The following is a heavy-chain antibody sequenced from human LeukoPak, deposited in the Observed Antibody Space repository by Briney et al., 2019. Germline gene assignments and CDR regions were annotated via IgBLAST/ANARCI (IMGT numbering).Heavy chain of an antibody. J-gene: IGHJ4*02. Sequence: GGSLRLSCAASGFTFDDYAMHWVRQPPGKGLEWVSLISGDGSETYYADSVKGRFTISRDNSKNSLYLQVNSLRTGDTALYYCAKDISNCGGDCYYFDYWGQGTLVTVSS. CDR1: GFTFDDYA. V-gene: IGHV3-43*02. D-gene: IGHD2-21*02. CDR3: AKDISNCGGDCYYFDY. CDR2: ISGDGSET.